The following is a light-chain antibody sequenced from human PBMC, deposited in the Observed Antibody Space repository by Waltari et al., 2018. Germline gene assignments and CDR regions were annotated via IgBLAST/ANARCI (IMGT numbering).Light chain of an antibody. CDR3: QQYNNWLYT. CDR2: GAA. Sequence: EIVMTQPPATLSVPPGERVTLSCRASQSVSSSLAWYQQKPGQAPSLLIYGAATRANGIPARFSGSGSGTEFTLTISSLQSEDIAIYYCQQYNNWLYTFGQGTKLEIK. CDR1: QSVSSS. J-gene: IGKJ2*01. V-gene: IGKV3-15*01.